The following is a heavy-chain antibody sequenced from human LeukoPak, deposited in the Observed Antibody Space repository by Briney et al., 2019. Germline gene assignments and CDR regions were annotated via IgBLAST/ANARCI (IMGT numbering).Heavy chain of an antibody. V-gene: IGHV1-8*01. CDR3: ARIQATTLWFGEFYFDY. Sequence: ASVKVSCKASGYTFTSYDINWVRQATGQGLEWMGWMNPNSGNTGYAQKFQGRVTMTRNTSISTAYMELSSLRSDDTAVYYCARIQATTLWFGEFYFDYWGQGTLVTVSS. CDR2: MNPNSGNT. CDR1: GYTFTSYD. J-gene: IGHJ4*02. D-gene: IGHD3-10*01.